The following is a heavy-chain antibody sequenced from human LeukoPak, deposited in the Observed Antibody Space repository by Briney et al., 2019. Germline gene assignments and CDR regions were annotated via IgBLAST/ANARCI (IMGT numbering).Heavy chain of an antibody. CDR1: GGSISSYY. V-gene: IGHV4-59*01. J-gene: IGHJ3*02. Sequence: PETLSLTCTVSGGSISSYYWSWIRQPPGKGLEWIGYIYYSGSTNYNPSLKSRVTISVDTSKNQFSLKLSSVTAADTAVYYCARSLPRYDILTGYYRPHDAFDIWGQGTMVTVSS. CDR3: ARSLPRYDILTGYYRPHDAFDI. CDR2: IYYSGST. D-gene: IGHD3-9*01.